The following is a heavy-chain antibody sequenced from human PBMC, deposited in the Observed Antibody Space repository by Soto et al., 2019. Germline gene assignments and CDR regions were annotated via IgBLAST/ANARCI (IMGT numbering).Heavy chain of an antibody. Sequence: GGSLRLSCAASGLTFSSYNVKWVRQAPGKGLEWVSYFSFGGTTIYYADSVKGRFTISTDNAKNSVYLQTNSLRDEDTAVYYCERSGDFDYWGQGTLVTVSS. V-gene: IGHV3-48*02. CDR3: ERSGDFDY. CDR1: GLTFSSYN. J-gene: IGHJ4*02. CDR2: FSFGGTTI. D-gene: IGHD7-27*01.